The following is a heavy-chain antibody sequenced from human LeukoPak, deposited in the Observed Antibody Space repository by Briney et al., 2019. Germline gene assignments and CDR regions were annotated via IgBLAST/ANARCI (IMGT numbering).Heavy chain of an antibody. Sequence: GGSLRHSCAASGFTFSSYGMHWVRQAPGKGLEWVAVISYDGSNKYYADSVKGRFTISRDNSKNTLYLQMNSPRAEDTAVYYCAKPLLDGYTLSGYWGQGTLVTVSS. V-gene: IGHV3-30*18. CDR3: AKPLLDGYTLSGY. CDR2: ISYDGSNK. J-gene: IGHJ4*02. CDR1: GFTFSSYG. D-gene: IGHD5-24*01.